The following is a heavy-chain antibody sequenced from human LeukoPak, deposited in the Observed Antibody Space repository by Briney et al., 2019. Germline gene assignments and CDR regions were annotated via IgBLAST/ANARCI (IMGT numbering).Heavy chain of an antibody. CDR3: ARAPTVGYYFDY. CDR2: ISGSGGST. Sequence: GGSLRLSCAASGFTFSSYAMSWVRQAPGKGLEWVSAISGSGGSTYYADSVKGRFTISRDNSKNTLYLQMNSLRAEDTAVYYCARAPTVGYYFDYWGQGTLVTVSS. J-gene: IGHJ4*02. V-gene: IGHV3-23*01. D-gene: IGHD4-23*01. CDR1: GFTFSSYA.